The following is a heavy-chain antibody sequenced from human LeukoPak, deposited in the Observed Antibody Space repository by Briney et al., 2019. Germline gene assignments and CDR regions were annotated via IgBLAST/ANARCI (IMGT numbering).Heavy chain of an antibody. Sequence: PGGSLRLSCAASRFTFDDYGMSWVRQAPGKGLEWVSGINWNGGSTGYADSVKGRFTISRDNAKNSLYLQMNSLRAEDTALYYCARDTGYCSGGSCSDYYYYMDVWGKGTTVTVSS. CDR2: INWNGGST. CDR1: RFTFDDYG. CDR3: ARDTGYCSGGSCSDYYYYMDV. D-gene: IGHD2-15*01. J-gene: IGHJ6*03. V-gene: IGHV3-20*04.